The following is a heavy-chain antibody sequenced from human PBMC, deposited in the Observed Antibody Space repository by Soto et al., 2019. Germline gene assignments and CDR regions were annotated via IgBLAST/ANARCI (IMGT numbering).Heavy chain of an antibody. CDR2: ISYDGSNK. D-gene: IGHD3-22*01. J-gene: IGHJ5*02. CDR3: ARAPSHYYDSSGYYP. V-gene: IGHV3-30-3*01. Sequence: QVQLVESGGGVVQPGRSLRLSCAASGFTFSSYAMHWVRQAPGKGLEWVAVISYDGSNKYYADSVKGRFTNSRDNSKNTLYLQMNSLRAEDTAVYYCARAPSHYYDSSGYYPWGQGTLVTVSS. CDR1: GFTFSSYA.